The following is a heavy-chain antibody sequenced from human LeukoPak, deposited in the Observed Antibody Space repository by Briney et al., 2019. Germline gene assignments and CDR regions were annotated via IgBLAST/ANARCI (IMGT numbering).Heavy chain of an antibody. Sequence: GRSLRLSCAASGFNFNTYGMHWVHQTPGKGLEWVAVIWHDGSDEYYADSVKGRFTISRDNSKSLVYLQMDSLRDEDTAVYYCAGEVVRDVSGVDYTWLNPWGQGTLVFVS. CDR2: IWHDGSDE. J-gene: IGHJ5*02. CDR1: GFNFNTYG. CDR3: AGEVVRDVSGVDYTWLNP. V-gene: IGHV3-33*01. D-gene: IGHD2-8*01.